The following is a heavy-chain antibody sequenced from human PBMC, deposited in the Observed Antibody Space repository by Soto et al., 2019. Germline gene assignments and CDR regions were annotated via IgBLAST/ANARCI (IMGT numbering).Heavy chain of an antibody. CDR1: GFTFSNAW. CDR3: TTRTNYYGSEGDY. Sequence: EVQLVESGGGLVKPGGSLRLSCAASGFTFSNAWMSWVRQAPGKGLEWVGRIKSKTDGGTTDYAAHVKGRFTISRDDSKNTLYLQMNSLKTEDTAVYYCTTRTNYYGSEGDYWGQGTLVTVSS. CDR2: IKSKTDGGTT. V-gene: IGHV3-15*01. J-gene: IGHJ4*02. D-gene: IGHD3-10*01.